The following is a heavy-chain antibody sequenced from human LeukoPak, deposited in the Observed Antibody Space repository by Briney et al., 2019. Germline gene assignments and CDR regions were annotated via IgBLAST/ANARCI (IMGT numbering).Heavy chain of an antibody. D-gene: IGHD2-2*01. Sequence: GGSLRLSCAASGFTFSSHWMSWVRQAPGKGGEWVANITQDGSEKYYVDSVKGRFTISRDNAKNSLYLQMNSLRAEDTAVYYCARDCGTTCCSLFDYWGQGTLVTVSS. V-gene: IGHV3-7*01. J-gene: IGHJ4*02. CDR2: ITQDGSEK. CDR3: ARDCGTTCCSLFDY. CDR1: GFTFSSHW.